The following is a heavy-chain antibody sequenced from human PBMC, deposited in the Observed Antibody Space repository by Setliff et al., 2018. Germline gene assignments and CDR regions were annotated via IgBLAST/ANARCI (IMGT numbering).Heavy chain of an antibody. D-gene: IGHD3-22*01. Sequence: PGGSLRLSCAASGFTFSSYSMNWVRQAPGKGLEWVSSISSSSSYIYYADSVKGRFTISRDNAKNSLYLQRNSLRAEDTAVYYCARDPMVYYDSSGPSNYYFDYWGQGTLVTVSS. V-gene: IGHV3-21*01. J-gene: IGHJ4*02. CDR1: GFTFSSYS. CDR3: ARDPMVYYDSSGPSNYYFDY. CDR2: ISSSSSYI.